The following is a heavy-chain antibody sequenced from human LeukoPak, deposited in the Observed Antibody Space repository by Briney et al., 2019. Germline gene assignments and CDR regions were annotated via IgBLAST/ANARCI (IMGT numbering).Heavy chain of an antibody. CDR2: IKQDGSEK. V-gene: IGHV3-7*01. CDR3: ARDSGGYFDRNHFGY. Sequence: GWSLRLSCAASGFTFSSYWMSWVRQAPGKGLEWVANIKQDGSEKYYVDSVKGRFTISRDNAKNSLYLQMNSLRAEDTAVYYCARDSGGYFDRNHFGYWGQGTLVTVSS. CDR1: GFTFSSYW. D-gene: IGHD3-9*01. J-gene: IGHJ4*02.